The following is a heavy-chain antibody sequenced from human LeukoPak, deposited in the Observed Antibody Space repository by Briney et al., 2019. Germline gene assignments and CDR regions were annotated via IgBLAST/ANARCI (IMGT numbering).Heavy chain of an antibody. Sequence: SETLSLTCTVSGGSISSYYWSWIRQPPGKGLEWIGYIYYSGSTNYNPSLKSRVTISVDTSKNQFSLRLSSVTAADTAVYYCARLSFSGLAFDIWGQGTMVTVSS. CDR2: IYYSGST. J-gene: IGHJ3*02. V-gene: IGHV4-59*08. CDR3: ARLSFSGLAFDI. D-gene: IGHD1-26*01. CDR1: GGSISSYY.